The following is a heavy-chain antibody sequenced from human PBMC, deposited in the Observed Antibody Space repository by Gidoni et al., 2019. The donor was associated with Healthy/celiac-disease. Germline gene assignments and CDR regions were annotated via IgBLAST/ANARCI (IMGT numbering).Heavy chain of an antibody. D-gene: IGHD4-17*01. CDR1: GFTFDDNA. J-gene: IGHJ4*02. Sequence: EVQLVESGGGLVQPGSSLSLSCAASGFTFDDNAIHWVRQAPGKGLEWVSGVSWNSGIIGYADSVRGRFTIARDNAKNSLYLQMNSLTVEDTALYYCAKGPFYGDFFDYWGQGTLVTVSS. CDR3: AKGPFYGDFFDY. CDR2: VSWNSGII. V-gene: IGHV3-9*01.